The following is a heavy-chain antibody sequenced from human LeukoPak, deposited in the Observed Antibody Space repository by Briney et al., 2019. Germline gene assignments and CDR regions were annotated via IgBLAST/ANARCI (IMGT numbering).Heavy chain of an antibody. V-gene: IGHV1-2*02. CDR3: AISHSSSWYSVDP. CDR2: INPNSGGT. D-gene: IGHD6-13*01. Sequence: ASVKVSCKASGYTFTGYYMHWVRQAPGQGLEWMGWINPNSGGTNYAQKFQGRVTMTRDTSISTAYMELSRLRSDDTAVYYCAISHSSSWYSVDPWGQGTLVTASS. J-gene: IGHJ5*02. CDR1: GYTFTGYY.